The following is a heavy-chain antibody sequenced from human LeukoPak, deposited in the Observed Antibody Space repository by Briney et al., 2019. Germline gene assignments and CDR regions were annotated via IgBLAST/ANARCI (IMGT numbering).Heavy chain of an antibody. CDR3: AKLPFIVVVPAAPGFVDY. Sequence: GGSLRLSCAVSGFTFSSYAMSWVRQAPGKGLEWVSAISGSGGSTYYADSVKGRFTISRDNSKNTLYLQMNSLRAEDTAVYYCAKLPFIVVVPAAPGFVDYWGQGTLVTVSS. J-gene: IGHJ4*02. CDR1: GFTFSSYA. D-gene: IGHD2-2*01. CDR2: ISGSGGST. V-gene: IGHV3-23*01.